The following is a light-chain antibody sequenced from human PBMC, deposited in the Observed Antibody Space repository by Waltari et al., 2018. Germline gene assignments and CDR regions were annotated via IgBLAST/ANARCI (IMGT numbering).Light chain of an antibody. V-gene: IGKV3-20*01. CDR3: QQYGSSPPT. J-gene: IGKJ1*01. Sequence: EIVLTQSPGTLSLSPGARATLSCRASQSVSSSYLAWYQQKPGQAPRLLIYGASSRATGIPDRFSGSDSGTDFTLTISRLEPEDFAVYYCQQYGSSPPTFGQGTRVEIK. CDR1: QSVSSSY. CDR2: GAS.